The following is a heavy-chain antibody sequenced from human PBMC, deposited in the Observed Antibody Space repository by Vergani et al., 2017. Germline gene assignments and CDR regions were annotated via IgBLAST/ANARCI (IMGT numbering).Heavy chain of an antibody. D-gene: IGHD6-13*01. J-gene: IGHJ5*02. CDR1: GGSFSGYY. Sequence: QVQLQQWGAGLLKPSETLSLTCAVYGGSFSGYYWSWIRQPPGKGLEWIGEINHSGSTNSNPSLKSRVTISVDTSKNQFSLRLSSVTAADTAVYYCARGTCGSSWYLQPGTCGGYNWFDPWGQGTLVTVSS. CDR2: INHSGST. V-gene: IGHV4-34*01. CDR3: ARGTCGSSWYLQPGTCGGYNWFDP.